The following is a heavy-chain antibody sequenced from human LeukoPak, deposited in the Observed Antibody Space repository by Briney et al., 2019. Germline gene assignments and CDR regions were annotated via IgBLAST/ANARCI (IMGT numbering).Heavy chain of an antibody. J-gene: IGHJ4*02. CDR2: IYYSGST. V-gene: IGHV4-59*08. Sequence: SETLSLTCTVSGGSISSYYWSWIRQTPGKGLEWIGDIYYSGSTNYNPSLKSRVTISLDTSKNQFSLKLTSVTAADTAMYYCARRKAKTPNYFDYWGQGALVTVSS. CDR1: GGSISSYY. CDR3: ARRKAKTPNYFDY.